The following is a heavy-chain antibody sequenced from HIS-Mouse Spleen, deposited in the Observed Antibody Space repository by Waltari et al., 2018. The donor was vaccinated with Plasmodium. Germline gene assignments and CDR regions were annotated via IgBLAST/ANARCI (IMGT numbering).Heavy chain of an antibody. CDR2: IYSGGST. CDR3: ARDLTDAFDI. CDR1: GFTVSSNY. Sequence: EVQLVESGGGLIQPGGSLRLSCAASGFTVSSNYMSWVRHAPGKGLEWVSVIYSGGSTYYADSGKGRFTIARDNSKNTLYLQMNSLRAEDTAVYYCARDLTDAFDIWGQGTMVTVSS. V-gene: IGHV3-53*01. J-gene: IGHJ3*02.